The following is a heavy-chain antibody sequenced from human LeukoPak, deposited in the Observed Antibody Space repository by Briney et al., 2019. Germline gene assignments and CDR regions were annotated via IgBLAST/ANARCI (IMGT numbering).Heavy chain of an antibody. CDR3: ARERKSNYYMDV. CDR2: ISTSSSYI. J-gene: IGHJ6*03. V-gene: IGHV3-21*01. Sequence: KPGGSLRLSCAASGFTFSSYSVNWVRQAPGKGLEWVSSISTSSSYIYCIDSVKGRFTISRDNAKRSLYLQMNSLRVDDTAVYYCARERKSNYYMDVWGKGTTVTVSS. CDR1: GFTFSSYS.